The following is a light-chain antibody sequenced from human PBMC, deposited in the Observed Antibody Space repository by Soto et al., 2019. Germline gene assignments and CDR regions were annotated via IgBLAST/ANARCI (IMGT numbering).Light chain of an antibody. Sequence: QSVLTQPPSASVTPGQRVTISCSGSSSNIGSSTVNWYQHLPGTAPTLLIYSNSQRPSGVPDRFSGSKSGTSASLAISGLQSDDEADYYCLVWVDSLKGYVFGTGTKVTVL. CDR3: LVWVDSLKGYV. J-gene: IGLJ1*01. V-gene: IGLV1-44*01. CDR1: SSNIGSST. CDR2: SNS.